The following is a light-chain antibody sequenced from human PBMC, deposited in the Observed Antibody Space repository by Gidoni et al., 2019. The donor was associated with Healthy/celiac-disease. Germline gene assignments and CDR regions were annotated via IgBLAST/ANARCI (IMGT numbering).Light chain of an antibody. Sequence: ELVLTQPPGPLSLSPGERATLSCSASQIVSNAYLTWYQQKPVQAPRLLVYGAYGASSSATGIPDRCSGSGSRTDFTLTISRLEPEDSAVYYCQQYGSLVTFGGGTKVEIK. V-gene: IGKV3-20*01. CDR3: QQYGSLVT. CDR1: QIVSNAY. CDR2: GAYGAS. J-gene: IGKJ4*01.